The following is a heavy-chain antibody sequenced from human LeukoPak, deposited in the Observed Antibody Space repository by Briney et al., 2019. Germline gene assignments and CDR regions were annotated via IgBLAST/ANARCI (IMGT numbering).Heavy chain of an antibody. CDR3: ARGPGTGYYYDSSGPNDVDFDY. Sequence: ASVKVSCKASGDSFSSYPINWVRQAPGQGLEWMGWINPNSGGTNYAQKFQGRVTMTRDTSISTAYMELSRLRSDDTAVYYCARGPGTGYYYDSSGPNDVDFDYWGQGTLVTVSS. CDR2: INPNSGGT. J-gene: IGHJ4*02. V-gene: IGHV1-2*02. CDR1: GDSFSSYP. D-gene: IGHD3-22*01.